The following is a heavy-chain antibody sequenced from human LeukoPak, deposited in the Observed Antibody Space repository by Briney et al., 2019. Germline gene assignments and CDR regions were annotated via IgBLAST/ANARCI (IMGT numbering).Heavy chain of an antibody. CDR2: INHSGST. Sequence: SETLSLTCAVYGGSFSGYYWSWIRQPPGKGLEWIGEINHSGSTNYNPSLKSRVTISVDTSKNQFSLKLSSVTAADTAVYYCARQSQDYGVRDAFDIWAKGQWSPSPQ. CDR3: ARQSQDYGVRDAFDI. J-gene: IGHJ3*02. V-gene: IGHV4-34*01. D-gene: IGHD4-17*01. CDR1: GGSFSGYY.